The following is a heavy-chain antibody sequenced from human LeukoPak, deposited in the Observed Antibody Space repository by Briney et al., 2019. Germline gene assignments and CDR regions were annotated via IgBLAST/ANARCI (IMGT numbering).Heavy chain of an antibody. CDR1: GFTFSTFA. Sequence: GSLRLSCAASGFTFSTFAMIWVRQPPGKGLEWIGEINHSGSTNYNPSLKSRVTISVDTSKNQSSRKLSSVTAADTAVYYCARGYSYGPLWYWGQGTLVTVSS. CDR3: ARGYSYGPLWY. CDR2: INHSGST. J-gene: IGHJ4*02. V-gene: IGHV4-34*01. D-gene: IGHD5-18*01.